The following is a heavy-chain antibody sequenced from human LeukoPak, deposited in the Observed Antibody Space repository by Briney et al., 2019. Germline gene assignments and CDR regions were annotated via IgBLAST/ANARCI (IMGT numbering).Heavy chain of an antibody. CDR1: GFTFSSYG. CDR2: IRYDGSNK. J-gene: IGHJ4*02. V-gene: IGHV3-30*02. CDR3: AKVNIVVVPAAMHGFDY. D-gene: IGHD2-2*01. Sequence: GASLRLSCAASGFTFSSYGMHWVRQAPGKGLKWVAFIRYDGSNKYYVDSVKGRFTISRDNSKNTLYLQMNSLRAEDTAVYYCAKVNIVVVPAAMHGFDYWGQGTLVTVSS.